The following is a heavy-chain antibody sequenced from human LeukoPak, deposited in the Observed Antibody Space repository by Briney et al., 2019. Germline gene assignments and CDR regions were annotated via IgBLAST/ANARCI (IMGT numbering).Heavy chain of an antibody. CDR3: ARLWRRDYYDSKALGY. D-gene: IGHD3-22*01. Sequence: GGSLRLSCAASGFTVSSNYMSWVRQAPGKGLEWVSVIYSGGSTYYADSVKGRFTISRDNAKNSLYLQMNSLRAEDTAVYYCARLWRRDYYDSKALGYWGQGTLVTVSS. V-gene: IGHV3-53*01. J-gene: IGHJ4*02. CDR2: IYSGGST. CDR1: GFTVSSNY.